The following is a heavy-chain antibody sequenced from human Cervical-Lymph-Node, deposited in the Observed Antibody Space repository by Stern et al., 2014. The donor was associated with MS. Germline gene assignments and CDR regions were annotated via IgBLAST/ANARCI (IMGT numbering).Heavy chain of an antibody. V-gene: IGHV3-30*01. J-gene: IGHJ3*01. CDR3: ASQL. CDR1: GFIFSNYA. Sequence: QVQLEESGGGLVQPGRSLRLSCAASGFIFSNYAMHWVRQPPGKGLEWVAVVSSDGANTYFADSVKGRFTISRDNSKNTLYLHMNSLKIEDTAIYYCASQLWGQGTMVTVSS. CDR2: VSSDGANT.